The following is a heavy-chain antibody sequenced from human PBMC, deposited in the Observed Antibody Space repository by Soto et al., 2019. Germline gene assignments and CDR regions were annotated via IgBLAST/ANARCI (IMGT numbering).Heavy chain of an antibody. J-gene: IGHJ5*02. CDR1: GYTFTSYD. CDR3: ARGRYCSGGSCYFTYNWFDP. D-gene: IGHD2-15*01. Sequence: ASVKVSCKASGYTFTSYDVNWVRQATGQGXEWMGWMNPNSGNTGYAQKFQGRVTMTRNTSISTAYMELSSLRSEDTAVYYCARGRYCSGGSCYFTYNWFDPWGQGTLVTVSS. V-gene: IGHV1-8*01. CDR2: MNPNSGNT.